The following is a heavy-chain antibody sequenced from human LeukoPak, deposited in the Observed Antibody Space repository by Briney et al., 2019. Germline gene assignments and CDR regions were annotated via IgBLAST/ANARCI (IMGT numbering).Heavy chain of an antibody. D-gene: IGHD4-17*01. CDR3: ASVNYVDYGFDY. CDR2: ISYSGST. V-gene: IGHV4-39*01. CDR1: GGSLSNSHYY. J-gene: IGHJ4*02. Sequence: PSETLSLTCTVSGGSLSNSHYYWGWIRQPPGKGLEWIAHISYSGSTYYNPSLRSRVTISVDTSKNQFSLKLASMTAADAAIFYCASVNYVDYGFDYWGQGTLVTVSS.